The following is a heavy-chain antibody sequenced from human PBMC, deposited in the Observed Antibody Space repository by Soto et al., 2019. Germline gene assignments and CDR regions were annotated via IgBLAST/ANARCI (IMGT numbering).Heavy chain of an antibody. Sequence: QVQLQESGPGLVTPSETLSLTCTVSGGSISSYYWSWIRQPPGKGLEWIGYIYDSGSTNYNPSLXXXXXXXXXXXXXXXXXXXXXXXXXXXXXXXXXXXXXXXXXXWFDAWGQGTLVTVSS. CDR3: XXXXXXXXXXWFDA. V-gene: IGHV4-59*01. CDR1: GGSISSYY. CDR2: IYDSGST. J-gene: IGHJ5*02.